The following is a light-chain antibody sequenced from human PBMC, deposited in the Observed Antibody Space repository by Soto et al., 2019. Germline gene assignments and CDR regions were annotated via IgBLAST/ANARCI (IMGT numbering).Light chain of an antibody. Sequence: DIVMTQSPDSLALSLGERATINCKSSQTVLLSSNNKNYLAWYQQKPGQPPKLLIYWASTRESGVPDRFSGSGSGTDFTLTISSLQAEDVAVYYFQQYYSTPPTFGQVTTLEIK. V-gene: IGKV4-1*01. J-gene: IGKJ2*01. CDR2: WAS. CDR1: QTVLLSSNNKNY. CDR3: QQYYSTPPT.